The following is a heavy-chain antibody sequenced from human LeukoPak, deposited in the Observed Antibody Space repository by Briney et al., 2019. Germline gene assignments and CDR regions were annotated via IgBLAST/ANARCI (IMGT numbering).Heavy chain of an antibody. D-gene: IGHD2-15*01. J-gene: IGHJ4*02. CDR3: AKDRAIVVVVAATHD. Sequence: QPGGSLRLSCAASGFTFSSYAMSWVRQAPGKGLEWVSAISGSGGSTYYADSVKGRFTISRDNSKNTLYLQMNSLRDEDTAVYYSAKDRAIVVVVAATHDWGQVILVTVSS. CDR2: ISGSGGST. V-gene: IGHV3-23*01. CDR1: GFTFSSYA.